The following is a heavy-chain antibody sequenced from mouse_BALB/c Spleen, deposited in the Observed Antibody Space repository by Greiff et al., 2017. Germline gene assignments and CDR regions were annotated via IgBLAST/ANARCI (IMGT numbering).Heavy chain of an antibody. CDR3: ARRRVYYAMDY. CDR1: GFTFSSYT. V-gene: IGHV5-12-2*01. J-gene: IGHJ4*01. Sequence: EVQLVESGGGLVQPGGSLKLSCAASGFTFSSYTMSWVRQTPEKRLEWVAYISNGGGSTYYPDTVKGRFTISRDNAKNTLYLQMSSLKSEDTAMYYCARRRVYYAMDYWGQGTSVTVSS. CDR2: ISNGGGST.